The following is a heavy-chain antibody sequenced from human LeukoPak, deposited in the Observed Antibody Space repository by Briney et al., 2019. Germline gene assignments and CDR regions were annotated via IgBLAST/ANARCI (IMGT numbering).Heavy chain of an antibody. V-gene: IGHV1-46*01. CDR1: GYIFTSYY. D-gene: IGHD3-9*01. CDR2: INPSGGSI. J-gene: IGHJ4*02. Sequence: ASVKVSCKASGYIFTSYYMYWVRQAPGQGLEWMGIINPSGGSIRYAQKFQGRVTMTRDTSTSTVYMELSRLRSDDTAVYYCARDLNSYYDILTGYSEDDYWGQGTLVTVSS. CDR3: ARDLNSYYDILTGYSEDDY.